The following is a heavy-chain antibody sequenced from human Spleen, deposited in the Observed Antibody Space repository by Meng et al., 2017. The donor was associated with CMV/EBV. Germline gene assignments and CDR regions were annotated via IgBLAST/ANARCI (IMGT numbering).Heavy chain of an antibody. CDR2: INPDGGST. J-gene: IGHJ2*01. D-gene: IGHD2-8*01. V-gene: IGHV1-2*02. CDR1: FTTYY. Sequence: FTTYYIHWVRPAPGQGLEWLGIINPDGGSTVYAQKFQGRVTMTRDTSIRTAYMELSRLRSDDTAVYYCARIPYCTNGVCYPYWYFDLWGRGTLVTVSS. CDR3: ARIPYCTNGVCYPYWYFDL.